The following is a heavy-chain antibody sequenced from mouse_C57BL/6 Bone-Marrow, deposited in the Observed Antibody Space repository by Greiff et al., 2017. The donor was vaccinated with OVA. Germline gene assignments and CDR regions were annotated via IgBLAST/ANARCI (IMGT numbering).Heavy chain of an antibody. Sequence: VQLKQSGGGLVKPGGSLKLSCAASGFTFSDYGMHWVRQAPEKGLEWVAYISSGSSTIYYADTVKGRFTISRDNAKNTLFLQMTSLRSEDTAMYYCARGDDYDGGAWFAYWGQGTLVTVSA. CDR3: ARGDDYDGGAWFAY. J-gene: IGHJ3*01. CDR2: ISSGSSTI. CDR1: GFTFSDYG. V-gene: IGHV5-17*01. D-gene: IGHD2-4*01.